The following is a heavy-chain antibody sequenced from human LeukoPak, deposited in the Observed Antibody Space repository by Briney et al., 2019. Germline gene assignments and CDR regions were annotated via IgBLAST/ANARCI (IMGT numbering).Heavy chain of an antibody. V-gene: IGHV5-51*01. CDR2: IYPGDSDT. D-gene: IGHD2-2*01. Sequence: GESLKISCKGSGYSFTSYWIGWVRQMPGKGLEWMGIIYPGDSDTRYSPSFQGQLTISRDNSKNTLYLQMNSLRAEDTAVYYCATPSWDCSSTSCYFDYWGQGTLVTVSS. J-gene: IGHJ4*02. CDR1: GYSFTSYW. CDR3: ATPSWDCSSTSCYFDY.